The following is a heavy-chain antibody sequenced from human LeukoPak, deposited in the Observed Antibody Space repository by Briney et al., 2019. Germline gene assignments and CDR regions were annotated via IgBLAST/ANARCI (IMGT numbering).Heavy chain of an antibody. Sequence: PGGSLRLSCAASAFAVTTHYMSWVRQAPGKGLEWVSVIYSDGTTYYADSVKGRFTISRDNSKNTLYLQMNSLKVEDTAVYYCAKNRWAARIIIDAFDIWGQGTMVTVSS. V-gene: IGHV3-66*01. D-gene: IGHD6-6*01. CDR1: AFAVTTHY. CDR3: AKNRWAARIIIDAFDI. J-gene: IGHJ3*02. CDR2: IYSDGTT.